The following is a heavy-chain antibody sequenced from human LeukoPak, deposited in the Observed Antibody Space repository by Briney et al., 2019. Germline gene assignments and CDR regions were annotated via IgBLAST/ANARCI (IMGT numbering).Heavy chain of an antibody. CDR3: TRAPPGRDGYSEY. V-gene: IGHV3-21*01. J-gene: IGHJ4*01. D-gene: IGHD5-24*01. CDR1: GFIFSSYT. CDR2: ISDTSTYI. Sequence: PGGSLRLSCAASGFIFSSYTMNWVRRAPGEGLEWVSSISDTSTYIYYADSVEGRFTISRDNAKSSLFLQMNSLRAEDTAVYYCTRAPPGRDGYSEYWGQAPWSPSPQ.